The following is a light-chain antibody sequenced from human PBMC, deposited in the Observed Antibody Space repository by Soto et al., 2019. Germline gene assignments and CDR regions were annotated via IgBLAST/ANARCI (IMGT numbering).Light chain of an antibody. J-gene: IGKJ5*01. CDR2: DAY. CDR3: QQLNSYPQT. V-gene: IGKV3-11*01. CDR1: QSFRGL. Sequence: EVVLTQSPVTLSLSPGERATLSCSATQSFRGLLAWYQQKPGQAPRLLIYDAYNRATSIPPSFSGSGSGPDFTLTISSLQPEDSATYFCQQLNSYPQTFGQGTRLEIK.